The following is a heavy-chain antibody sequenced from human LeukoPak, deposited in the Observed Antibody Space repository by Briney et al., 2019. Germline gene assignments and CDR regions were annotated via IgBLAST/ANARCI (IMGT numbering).Heavy chain of an antibody. CDR3: AKDSSPDYSMDV. J-gene: IGHJ6*02. Sequence: GGSLRLSCAASGFTFDDYAMHWVRRAPGKGLEWVSGISWNSGSIGYADSVKGRFTISRDNAKNSLYLQMNSLRAEDTALYCCAKDSSPDYSMDVWGQGTTVTVSS. CDR1: GFTFDDYA. V-gene: IGHV3-9*01. D-gene: IGHD2-15*01. CDR2: ISWNSGSI.